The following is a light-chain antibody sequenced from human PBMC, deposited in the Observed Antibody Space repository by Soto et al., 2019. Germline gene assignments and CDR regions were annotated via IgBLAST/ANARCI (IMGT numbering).Light chain of an antibody. J-gene: IGKJ4*01. CDR3: MQTIQLPLT. CDR1: HNLRHSDGRTY. CDR2: EVF. V-gene: IGKV2D-29*01. Sequence: EIVLTQTPRSLYVTPGKPAAISCKSSHNLRHSDGRTYVYWYVQRPGQTPQVLIYEVFNRLSGVPDRFGGYGAGTDFTLEISRVEAADVGIYYCMQTIQLPLTFGGGTKVDIK.